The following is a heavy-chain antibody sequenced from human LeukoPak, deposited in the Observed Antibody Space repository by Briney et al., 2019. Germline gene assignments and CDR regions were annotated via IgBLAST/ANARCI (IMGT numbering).Heavy chain of an antibody. CDR3: ARGFTYYYDSSGYLEGY. J-gene: IGHJ4*02. CDR2: INPSGGST. Sequence: ASVKVSCKASGYTFTSYYMHWVRQAPGQGLEWMGIINPSGGSTSYAQKFQGRVTMTRDTSTSTAYMELSSLRSEDTAVYYCARGFTYYYDSSGYLEGYWGQGTLVTVSS. V-gene: IGHV1-46*01. D-gene: IGHD3-22*01. CDR1: GYTFTSYY.